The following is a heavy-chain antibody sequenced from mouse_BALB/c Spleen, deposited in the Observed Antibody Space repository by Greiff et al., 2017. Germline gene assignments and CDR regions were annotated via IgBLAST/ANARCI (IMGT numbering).Heavy chain of an antibody. J-gene: IGHJ4*01. CDR3: ARFDGYYETVYAMDY. CDR1: GYTFTDYV. V-gene: IGHV1-77*01. Sequence: VQLKESGPELVKPGASVKMSCTASGYTFTDYVISWVKQRTGQGLEWIGEIYPGSGSTYYNEKFKGKATLTADKSSNTAYMQLSSLTSEDSAVYFCARFDGYYETVYAMDYWGQGTSVTVSS. D-gene: IGHD2-3*01. CDR2: IYPGSGST.